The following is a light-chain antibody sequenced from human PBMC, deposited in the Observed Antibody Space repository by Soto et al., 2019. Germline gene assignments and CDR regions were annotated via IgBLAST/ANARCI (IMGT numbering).Light chain of an antibody. CDR2: KAS. CDR3: QQASSFPFT. Sequence: DIQMTQSPSSVSASVGDRVTITCRASQVISSWLVWYQQKPGKAPRLLIYKASTLQSGVPSRFSGSASGTDFTLTISSLQPEDFGTYYCQQASSFPFTFGGGTEVEIK. J-gene: IGKJ4*01. CDR1: QVISSW. V-gene: IGKV1-12*01.